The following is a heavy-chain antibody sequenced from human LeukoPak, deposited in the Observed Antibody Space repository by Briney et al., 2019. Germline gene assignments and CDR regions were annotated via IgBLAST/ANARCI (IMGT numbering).Heavy chain of an antibody. CDR1: GGSISSSSHY. D-gene: IGHD6-19*01. J-gene: IGHJ4*02. V-gene: IGHV4-39*07. CDR3: ARVYSSGWYPFDY. Sequence: PSETLSLTCTVSGGSISSSSHYWGWIRQPPGKGLEWIGSMYYRGSTYYNPSLKSRVTISVDTSKSHFSLKLSSVTAADTAVYYCARVYSSGWYPFDYWGQGTLVTVSS. CDR2: MYYRGST.